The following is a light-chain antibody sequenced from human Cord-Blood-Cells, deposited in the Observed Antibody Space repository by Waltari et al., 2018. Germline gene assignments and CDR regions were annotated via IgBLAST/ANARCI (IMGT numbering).Light chain of an antibody. CDR2: AAS. J-gene: IGKJ2*01. CDR3: QQLNSYRYT. CDR1: QGISSY. V-gene: IGKV1-9*01. Sequence: DIQLTQSPSFLSASVGGRVTITCRASQGISSYLAWYQQKPGIAPKLLIYAASTLQSGVPARFSGSGSGTEFTLTISSLQPEDVAVYYCQQLNSYRYTFGQGTKLEIK.